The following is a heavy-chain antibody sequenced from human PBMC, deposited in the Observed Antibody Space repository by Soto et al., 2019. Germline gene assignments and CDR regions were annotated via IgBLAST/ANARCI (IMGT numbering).Heavy chain of an antibody. V-gene: IGHV1-69*13. CDR1: GGTFSSYA. D-gene: IGHD1-7*01. CDR3: ARASGITGTTPNYYYGMDV. Sequence: SVKVSCKASGGTFSSYAISWVRQAPGQGLEWMGGIIPIFGTANYAQKFQGRVTITADESTSTAYMELSSLRSEDTAVYYCARASGITGTTPNYYYGMDVWGQGTTVTVSS. CDR2: IIPIFGTA. J-gene: IGHJ6*02.